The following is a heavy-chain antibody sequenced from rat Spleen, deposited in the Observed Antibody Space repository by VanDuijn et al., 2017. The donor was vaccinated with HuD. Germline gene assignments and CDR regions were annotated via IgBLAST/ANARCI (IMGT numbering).Heavy chain of an antibody. CDR3: ARHPTYYGFDGDWFAC. V-gene: IGHV5-22*01. J-gene: IGHJ3*01. CDR2: ILYDDTNT. D-gene: IGHD1-9*01. CDR1: GFTFSKSY. Sequence: EVQLVESGGGLVQPGRSMKLSCAASGFTFSKSYMAWVRQAPKKGLEWVATILYDDTNTHYRDSVKGRFTISRDIAKSTLFLQMNSLKSEDTATYYCARHPTYYGFDGDWFACWGQGTLVTVSS.